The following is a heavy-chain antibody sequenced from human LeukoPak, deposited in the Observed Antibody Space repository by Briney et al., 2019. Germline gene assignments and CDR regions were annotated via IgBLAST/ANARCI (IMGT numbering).Heavy chain of an antibody. V-gene: IGHV4-59*01. CDR3: AREGVGLRGAFDI. CDR2: IYYSGST. J-gene: IGHJ3*02. CDR1: GGSISSYY. D-gene: IGHD5-12*01. Sequence: PSETLSLTCTVSGGSISSYYWSWIRQPPGKGLEWIGYIYYSGSTNYNPSLKSRVTISVDTSKNQFSLKLSSVTAADTAVYYCAREGVGLRGAFDIWGQGTMVTVSS.